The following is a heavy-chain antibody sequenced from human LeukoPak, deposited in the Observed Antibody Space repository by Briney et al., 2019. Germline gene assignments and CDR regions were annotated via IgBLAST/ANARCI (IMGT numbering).Heavy chain of an antibody. V-gene: IGHV3-30-3*01. CDR3: ARGVRGVIIPYYFDY. Sequence: GGSLRLSCAASGFTFSSYAMHWVRQAPGKGLEWVAVISYDGSNKYYADSVEGRFTISRDNSKNTLYLQMNSLRAEDTAVYYCARGVRGVIIPYYFDYWGQGTLVTVSS. CDR2: ISYDGSNK. J-gene: IGHJ4*02. CDR1: GFTFSSYA. D-gene: IGHD3-10*01.